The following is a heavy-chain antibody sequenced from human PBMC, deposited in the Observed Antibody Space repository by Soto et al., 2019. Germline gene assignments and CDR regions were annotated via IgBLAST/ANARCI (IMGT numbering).Heavy chain of an antibody. J-gene: IGHJ5*02. CDR3: ARHWSSGGNNWFDP. CDR2: SYYSGTT. CDR1: GGSIRSTTYY. Sequence: SETLSLTCTVSGGSIRSTTYYWSWIRQPPGKGLEWIGSSYYSGTTYYNPSLKSRVTVSVDTSKKQFSLKLNSVTAADTAVYYCARHWSSGGNNWFDPWGQGTLVTVS. D-gene: IGHD1-1*01. V-gene: IGHV4-39*01.